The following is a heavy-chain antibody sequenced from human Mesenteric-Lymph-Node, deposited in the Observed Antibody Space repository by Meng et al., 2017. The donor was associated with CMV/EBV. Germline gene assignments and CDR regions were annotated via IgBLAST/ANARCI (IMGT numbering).Heavy chain of an antibody. CDR1: GFPFSSYT. CDR2: ISGSSESA. D-gene: IGHD2-2*01. J-gene: IGHJ4*02. Sequence: GESLKISCEGSGFPFSSYTMGWVRQAPGEGLEWVSAISGSSESADYADSVKGRFTISRDNSRNTLYVQMNSLGAEDTAVYYCARVRTYCSSPSCYYFDFWGQGTLVTVSS. CDR3: ARVRTYCSSPSCYYFDF. V-gene: IGHV3-23*01.